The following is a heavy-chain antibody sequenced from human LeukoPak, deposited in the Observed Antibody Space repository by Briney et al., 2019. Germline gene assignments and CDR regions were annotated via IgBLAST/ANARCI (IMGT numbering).Heavy chain of an antibody. CDR1: GFTFSSYG. J-gene: IGHJ4*02. CDR2: ISYDGSNK. Sequence: GGSLRLSCAASGFTFSSYGMHWVRQAPGKGLEWVAVISYDGSNKYYADSVKGRFTISRDNSKNTLYLQMNSLRAEDTAVYYCAKPPHERGRDYWGQGTLVTVSS. D-gene: IGHD1-26*01. V-gene: IGHV3-30*18. CDR3: AKPPHERGRDY.